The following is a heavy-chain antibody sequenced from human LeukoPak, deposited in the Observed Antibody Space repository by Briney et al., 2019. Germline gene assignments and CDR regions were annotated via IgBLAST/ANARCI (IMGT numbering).Heavy chain of an antibody. J-gene: IGHJ6*03. V-gene: IGHV1-69*05. Sequence: ASVKVSCKASGGTFSSYAISWVRQAPGQGLEWMGGIIPTFGTANYAQKFQGRVTITTDESTSTAYMELSSLRSEDTAVYYCARSVDYGDYGDYYYYYMDVWGKGTTVTVSS. CDR3: ARSVDYGDYGDYYYYYMDV. D-gene: IGHD4-17*01. CDR1: GGTFSSYA. CDR2: IIPTFGTA.